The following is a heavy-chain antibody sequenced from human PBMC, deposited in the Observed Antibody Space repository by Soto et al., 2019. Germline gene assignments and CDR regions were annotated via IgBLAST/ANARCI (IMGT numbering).Heavy chain of an antibody. CDR1: GGSISSGGYY. CDR2: IYYSGST. D-gene: IGHD3-10*01. V-gene: IGHV4-31*01. J-gene: IGHJ5*02. Sequence: QVQLQESGPGLVKPSQTLSLTCTVSGGSISSGGYYWSWIRQHPGKGLEWIGYIYYSGSTYYNPSLKSLVTISVHTSKNQFSLKLSSVTAADTAVYYCASTSILWFGELSIWFDPWGQGTLVTVSS. CDR3: ASTSILWFGELSIWFDP.